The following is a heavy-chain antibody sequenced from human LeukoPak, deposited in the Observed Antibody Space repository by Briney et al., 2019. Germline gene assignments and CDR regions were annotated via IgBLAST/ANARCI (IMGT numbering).Heavy chain of an antibody. V-gene: IGHV4-34*01. D-gene: IGHD6-13*01. J-gene: IGHJ4*02. Sequence: SETLSLTCAVYGGSFSGYYWSWIRQPPGKGLEWMGEINHSGSTNYNPSLKSRVTISVDTSKNQFSLKLSSVTAADTAVYYCARFIAAAGTDYWGQGTLVTVSS. CDR2: INHSGST. CDR1: GGSFSGYY. CDR3: ARFIAAAGTDY.